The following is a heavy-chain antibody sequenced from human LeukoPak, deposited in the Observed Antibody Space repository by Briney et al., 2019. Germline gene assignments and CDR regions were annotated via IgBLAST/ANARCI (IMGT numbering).Heavy chain of an antibody. V-gene: IGHV1-2*06. Sequence: ASVKVSCKASGYTFTGYYMHWVRQAPGQGLEWMGRINPNSGGTNYAQKFQGRVTMTRDTSISTAYMELSRLRSDDTAVYYCARVERRYYDSSGPPSKPFDYWGQGTLVTVPS. CDR2: INPNSGGT. J-gene: IGHJ4*02. D-gene: IGHD3-22*01. CDR1: GYTFTGYY. CDR3: ARVERRYYDSSGPPSKPFDY.